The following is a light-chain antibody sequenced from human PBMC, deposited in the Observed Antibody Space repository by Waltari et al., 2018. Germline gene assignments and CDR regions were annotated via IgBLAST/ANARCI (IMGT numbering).Light chain of an antibody. V-gene: IGLV1-51*01. Sequence: QSVLTQPPSVSAPPGQKATMSCSCSSSNIGNGYVTWYQHVPGTAPKLLIYDNIKRPSGIPDRFSASKSGTSATLDITGLQTGDEADYFCGTWDSSLSTVVFGGGTKLTVL. CDR3: GTWDSSLSTVV. CDR2: DNI. CDR1: SSNIGNGY. J-gene: IGLJ2*01.